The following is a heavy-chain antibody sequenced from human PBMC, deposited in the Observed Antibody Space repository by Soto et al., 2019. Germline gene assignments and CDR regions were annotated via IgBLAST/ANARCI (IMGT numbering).Heavy chain of an antibody. CDR2: VYSSGTT. CDR3: ARVDTYDYYYSMDV. D-gene: IGHD5-18*01. CDR1: GLAVTSNY. Sequence: EVQLVETGGGLIQPGGSLSLSCAASGLAVTSNYMSWVRQAPGKGLEWVSIVYSSGTTHYADSVKGRFTFSRDKSKNTIYLHMRNLRAEDTAVYYCARVDTYDYYYSMDVWGQGTTVTVSS. V-gene: IGHV3-53*02. J-gene: IGHJ6*02.